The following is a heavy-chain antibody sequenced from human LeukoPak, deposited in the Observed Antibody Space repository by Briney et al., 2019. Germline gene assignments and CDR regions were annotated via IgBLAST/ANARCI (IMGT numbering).Heavy chain of an antibody. V-gene: IGHV3-23*01. CDR3: AKRGIVIRAVIIIGFHKEAYYFDY. D-gene: IGHD3-10*01. J-gene: IGHJ4*02. CDR1: GFTVSSNY. Sequence: GGSLRLSCAASGFTVSSNYMSWVRQAPGKGLEWVSGISERGGSTNYADSVKGRFIISRDTSKNTVYLQMNSLRVEDTAVYFCAKRGIVIRAVIIIGFHKEAYYFDYWGQGTLVTVSS. CDR2: ISERGGST.